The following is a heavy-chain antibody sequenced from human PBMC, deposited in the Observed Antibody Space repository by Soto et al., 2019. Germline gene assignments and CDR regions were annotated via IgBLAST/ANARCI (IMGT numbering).Heavy chain of an antibody. CDR2: INPETGAT. V-gene: IGHV1-2*02. J-gene: IGHJ6*02. CDR1: GYTFTGYY. D-gene: IGHD2-2*01. CDR3: ARERYQVISDGMDV. Sequence: ASVKVSCKASGYTFTGYYVHWVREAPGQGLAWMGWINPETGATSYAQKFQGRVTLSRDTSINTAYLEPSSLRFDDAAVYFCARERYQVISDGMDVWGQGTTVTVSS.